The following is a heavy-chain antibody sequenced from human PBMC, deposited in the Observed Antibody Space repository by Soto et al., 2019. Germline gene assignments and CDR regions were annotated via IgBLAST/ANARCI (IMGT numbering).Heavy chain of an antibody. D-gene: IGHD6-6*01. V-gene: IGHV4-34*01. CDR2: INYSGST. CDR1: GGSFSGYY. J-gene: IGHJ5*02. Sequence: SETLSLTCAVFGGSFSGYYWNWIRQPPGKGLEWIGTINYSGSTNYNPSLKNRVTISVDTSKNQFSLKLSSVTAADTAVYYCARAISSSPSPGLNWFDPWGQGTLVTVSS. CDR3: ARAISSSPSPGLNWFDP.